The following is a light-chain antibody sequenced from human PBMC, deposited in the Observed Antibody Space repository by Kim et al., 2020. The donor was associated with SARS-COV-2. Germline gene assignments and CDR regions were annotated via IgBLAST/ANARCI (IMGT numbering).Light chain of an antibody. Sequence: ATINCKSSQSVLYSSNNKNYLAWHQQKPGQPPKLLIYWASTRESGVPDRFSGSGSGTDFTLTISGLQAEDVAIYYCQQYYSSPLTFGEGTKVDIK. CDR3: QQYYSSPLT. J-gene: IGKJ4*01. V-gene: IGKV4-1*01. CDR2: WAS. CDR1: QSVLYSSNNKNY.